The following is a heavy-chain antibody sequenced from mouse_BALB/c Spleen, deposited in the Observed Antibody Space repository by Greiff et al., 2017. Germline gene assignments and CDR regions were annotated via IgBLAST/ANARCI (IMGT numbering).Heavy chain of an antibody. CDR2: INPSTGYT. J-gene: IGHJ4*01. CDR3: ARFRWLLRDYAMDY. V-gene: IGHV1-7*01. Sequence: QVQLQQSGAELAKPGASVKMSCKASGYTFTSYWMHWVNQRPGQGLEWIGYINPSTGYTEYNQKFKDKATLTADKSSSTAYMQLSSLTSEDSAVYYSARFRWLLRDYAMDYWGQGTSVTVSS. CDR1: GYTFTSYW. D-gene: IGHD2-3*01.